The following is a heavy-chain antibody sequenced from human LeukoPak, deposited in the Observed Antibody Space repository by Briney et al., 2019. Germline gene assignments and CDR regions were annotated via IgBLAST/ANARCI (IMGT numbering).Heavy chain of an antibody. CDR1: GDSVLSNSVT. J-gene: IGHJ5*02. Sequence: SQTLSLTCAISGDSVLSNSVTWNWIRQSPSRGLEWLGRTSYRSTWYNDYAVSVRGRITVNPDTSKNQFSLHLNSVTPEDTAVYYCARRLTQYDCFDPWGQGILVTVSS. V-gene: IGHV6-1*01. D-gene: IGHD2-2*01. CDR3: ARRLTQYDCFDP. CDR2: TSYRSTWYN.